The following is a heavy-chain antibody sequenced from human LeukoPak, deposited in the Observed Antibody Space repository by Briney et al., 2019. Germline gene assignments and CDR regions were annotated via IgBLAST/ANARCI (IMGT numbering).Heavy chain of an antibody. Sequence: SGESLKISCKGSGYSFTSNWISWVRQMPGKGLEWMGRIDPSDSYTHHSPSFQGHVTISADKSISTAYLQWGSLKASDTAMYYCARQPEGTWFDPWGQGTLVTVSS. CDR3: ARQPEGTWFDP. CDR2: IDPSDSYT. J-gene: IGHJ5*02. V-gene: IGHV5-10-1*01. D-gene: IGHD1-1*01. CDR1: GYSFTSNW.